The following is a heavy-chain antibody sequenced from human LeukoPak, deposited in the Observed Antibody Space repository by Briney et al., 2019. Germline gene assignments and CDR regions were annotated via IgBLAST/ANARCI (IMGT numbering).Heavy chain of an antibody. CDR3: ARHVSSSNDY. D-gene: IGHD6-13*01. CDR2: IDPSDSYT. J-gene: IGHJ4*02. CDR1: GYSFTSSW. Sequence: GESLKISCKGSGYSFTSSWISWVRQMPGKGLEWMGRIDPSDSYTNYSPSFQGHVTISADKSISTAYLQWSSLKASDTATYYCARHVSSSNDYWGQGTLVTVSS. V-gene: IGHV5-10-1*01.